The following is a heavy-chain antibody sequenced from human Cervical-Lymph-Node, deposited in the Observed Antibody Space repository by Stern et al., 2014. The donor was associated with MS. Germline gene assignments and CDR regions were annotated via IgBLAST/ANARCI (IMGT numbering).Heavy chain of an antibody. V-gene: IGHV1-18*01. CDR2: ISASNGNT. Sequence: VQLVESGAEVKKPGASVKVSCKASGYTFTSYGISWVRQAPGQGLEWMGWISASNGNTTYAQKLQGRVTMTTDTSTSTAYMELRSLRSDDTAVYYCARDRGLRYCSGGSCYIHFDYWGQGTLVTVSS. CDR3: ARDRGLRYCSGGSCYIHFDY. J-gene: IGHJ4*02. D-gene: IGHD2-15*01. CDR1: GYTFTSYG.